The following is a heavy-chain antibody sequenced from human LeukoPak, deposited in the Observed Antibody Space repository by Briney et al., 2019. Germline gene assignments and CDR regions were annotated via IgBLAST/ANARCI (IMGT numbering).Heavy chain of an antibody. CDR1: GGSFSGYY. Sequence: SETLSLTCAVYGGSFSGYYWSWIRQPPGKGLEWIGEINHSGSTNYNPSLKSRVTISVDTSKNQFSLKLSSVTAADTAVYYCARATGLLGPSDWGQGTLVTDSS. J-gene: IGHJ4*02. V-gene: IGHV4-34*01. CDR3: ARATGLLGPSD. CDR2: INHSGST. D-gene: IGHD3-10*01.